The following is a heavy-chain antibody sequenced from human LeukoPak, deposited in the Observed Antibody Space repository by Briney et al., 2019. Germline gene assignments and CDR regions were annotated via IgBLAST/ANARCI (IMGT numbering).Heavy chain of an antibody. CDR2: LHHGGRP. CDR1: GGSINNGDYI. J-gene: IGHJ4*02. V-gene: IGHV4-30-4*01. Sequence: SQTLSLTCTVSGGSINNGDYIWTWIRHPPGKGLEWIGRLHHGGRPSYNPCLESRVTISANTSKNEFSLNLRSVTDADTAVYYCARGLLTDKIDSWGLGTLVTVSS. D-gene: IGHD3-16*01. CDR3: ARGLLTDKIDS.